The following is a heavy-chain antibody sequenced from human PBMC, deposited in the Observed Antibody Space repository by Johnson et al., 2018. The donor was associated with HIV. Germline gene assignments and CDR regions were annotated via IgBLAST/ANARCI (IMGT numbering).Heavy chain of an antibody. J-gene: IGHJ3*02. CDR1: GFNFYEYD. Sequence: VQLVESGGGVVRPGESLRLSCVASGFNFYEYDVSWVRQAPGKGLEWVSYISSSGSTISYADSVKGRFTISRDNAKNTLYLQMGSLRAEDMAVYYCARDAVTPIWGQGTMVTVSS. CDR3: ARDAVTPI. CDR2: ISSSGSTI. D-gene: IGHD4-17*01. V-gene: IGHV3-48*03.